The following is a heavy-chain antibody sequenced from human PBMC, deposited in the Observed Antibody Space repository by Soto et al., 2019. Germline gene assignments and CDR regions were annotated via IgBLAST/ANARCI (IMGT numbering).Heavy chain of an antibody. J-gene: IGHJ3*02. Sequence: PSQTLSLTCAISGDSVSSNDATWDWIRQSPSRGLEWLGRTYYRSKWYNDYAVSVKSRITINPDTSKNQFSLQLNSATPEDTAVYYCARTGTGYSSVGHAFDIWGQGTMVTVSS. CDR2: TYYRSKWYN. CDR3: ARTGTGYSSVGHAFDI. V-gene: IGHV6-1*01. D-gene: IGHD6-19*01. CDR1: GDSVSSNDAT.